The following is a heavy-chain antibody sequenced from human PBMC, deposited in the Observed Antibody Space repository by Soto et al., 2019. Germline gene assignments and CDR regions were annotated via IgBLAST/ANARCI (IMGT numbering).Heavy chain of an antibody. CDR2: IFHDGST. CDR3: ARDEYNDSSD. D-gene: IGHD1-1*01. CDR1: GASISSCSW. Sequence: QVHLQESGPGLVKPSGTLSLTCAVSGASISSCSWWSWVRQPPGKGLEWIGEIFHDGSTNYNPSLKSRVTMSVDKSKNYFSLELTSVTAADTALYYCARDEYNDSSDWGQGTLVTVSS. V-gene: IGHV4-4*02. J-gene: IGHJ4*02.